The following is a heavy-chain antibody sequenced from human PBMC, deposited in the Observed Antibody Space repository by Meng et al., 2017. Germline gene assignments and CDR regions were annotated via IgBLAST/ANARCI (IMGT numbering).Heavy chain of an antibody. V-gene: IGHV4-34*01. CDR3: ARGSMFGATVTKIDY. Sequence: QVQLQRGGAGLLKPSETLSLSCAVYGGSFSGYYWSWIRQPPGKGLEWIGEINHSGSTNYNPSLKSRVTISVDTSKNQFSLKLSSVTAADTAVYYCARGSMFGATVTKIDYWGQGTLVTVSS. CDR1: GGSFSGYY. CDR2: INHSGST. J-gene: IGHJ4*02. D-gene: IGHD4-17*01.